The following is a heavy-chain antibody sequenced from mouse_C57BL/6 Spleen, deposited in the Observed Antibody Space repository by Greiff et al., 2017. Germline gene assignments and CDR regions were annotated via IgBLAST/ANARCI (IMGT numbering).Heavy chain of an antibody. Sequence: QVQLQQSGPELVKPGASVKISCKASGYAFSSSWMNWVKQRPGKGLEWIGRIYPGDGDTNYNGKFKGKATLTADKSSSTAYMQLSSLTSEDSAVYFCAREEDKGHYFDYWGQGTTLTVSS. V-gene: IGHV1-82*01. CDR3: AREEDKGHYFDY. D-gene: IGHD3-3*01. J-gene: IGHJ2*01. CDR1: GYAFSSSW. CDR2: IYPGDGDT.